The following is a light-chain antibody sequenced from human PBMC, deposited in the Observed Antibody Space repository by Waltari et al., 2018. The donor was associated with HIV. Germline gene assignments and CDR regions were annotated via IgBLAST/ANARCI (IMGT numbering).Light chain of an antibody. CDR1: QSVSSSY. Sequence: EIVLTQSPGTLSLSPGERATLSCRASQSVSSSYLAWYQQKPGQAPRLLIYEASIRATGIPDRFSGSGSGTDFILTISRLEPEDFAVYYCQQSGTSPYTFGQGTKLEIK. CDR3: QQSGTSPYT. V-gene: IGKV3-20*01. J-gene: IGKJ2*01. CDR2: EAS.